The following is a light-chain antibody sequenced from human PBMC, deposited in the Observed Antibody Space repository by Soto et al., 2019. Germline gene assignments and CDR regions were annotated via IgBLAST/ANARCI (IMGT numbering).Light chain of an antibody. Sequence: QSALTQPASVSGSPGQSITISCTGTSSDVGGYNYVSWYQQHPGKAPQLKIYDVSNRPPGVSNRFSGSQSGNTASLTISGLQAEDEADYYCSSYTSSSTRVFGGGTKLPVL. J-gene: IGLJ2*01. V-gene: IGLV2-14*01. CDR1: SSDVGGYNY. CDR2: DVS. CDR3: SSYTSSSTRV.